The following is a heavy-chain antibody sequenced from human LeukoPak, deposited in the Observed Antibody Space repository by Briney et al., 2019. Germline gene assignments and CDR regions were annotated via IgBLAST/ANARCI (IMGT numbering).Heavy chain of an antibody. V-gene: IGHV3-74*01. D-gene: IGHD5-24*01. CDR1: GFTFGSYW. Sequence: GGSLRLSCAASGFTFGSYWMHWVRQAPGKGLVWVSRINSDGSSTSYADSVKGRFTISRDNAKNTLYLQMNSLRAEDTAVYYCAREVEMATTAYFDYWGQGTLVTVSS. CDR2: INSDGSST. CDR3: AREVEMATTAYFDY. J-gene: IGHJ4*02.